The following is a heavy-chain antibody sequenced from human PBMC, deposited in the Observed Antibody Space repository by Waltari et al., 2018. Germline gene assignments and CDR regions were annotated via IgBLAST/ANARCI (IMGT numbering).Heavy chain of an antibody. Sequence: QVQLVQSGAEVKKPGSSVKVSCKASGGTFSSYTISWVRQAPGQGLEWMGRIIPILGIANYAQKFQGRVTINADKSTSTAYMELSSLRSEDTAVYYCARDGTWAVAGTKTAFDIWGQGTMVTVSS. D-gene: IGHD6-19*01. CDR2: IIPILGIA. CDR3: ARDGTWAVAGTKTAFDI. J-gene: IGHJ3*02. V-gene: IGHV1-69*08. CDR1: GGTFSSYT.